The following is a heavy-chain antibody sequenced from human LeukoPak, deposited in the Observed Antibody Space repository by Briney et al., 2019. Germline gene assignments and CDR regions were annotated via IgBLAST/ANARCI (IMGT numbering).Heavy chain of an antibody. J-gene: IGHJ5*02. CDR1: EFTFSIYW. CDR2: INQEGSAQ. D-gene: IGHD3/OR15-3a*01. V-gene: IGHV3-7*01. Sequence: QAGGSLRLSCTPSEFTFSIYWMTWVRQAPGKGLEWLATINQEGSAQYYVDSVRGRFTISRDNAKNLLYLQMTSLRTEDTAIYYCVRLDWGSADRWGRGTLVTVSS. CDR3: VRLDWGSADR.